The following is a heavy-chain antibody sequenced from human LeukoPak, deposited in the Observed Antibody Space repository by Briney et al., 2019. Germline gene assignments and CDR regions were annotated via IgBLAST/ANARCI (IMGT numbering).Heavy chain of an antibody. CDR2: IRQDGGAK. V-gene: IGHV3-7*01. D-gene: IGHD6-13*01. CDR3: APPPIAATGN. J-gene: IGHJ4*02. Sequence: GGSLRLSCTASGFIFNDFWMSWVRQALGEGLEWVANIRQDGGAKNYVDSVKGRFTISRDNAKKSLYLQMNSLRAEDTAVYYCAPPPIAATGNWGQGTLVTVSS. CDR1: GFIFNDFW.